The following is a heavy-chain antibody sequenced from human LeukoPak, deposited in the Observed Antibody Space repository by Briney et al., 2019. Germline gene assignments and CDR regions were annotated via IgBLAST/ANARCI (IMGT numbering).Heavy chain of an antibody. CDR3: ARANNQLGTFDI. V-gene: IGHV1-8*02. D-gene: IGHD2-15*01. J-gene: IGHJ3*02. CDR2: MNPNSGAT. CDR1: GYTFTSYD. Sequence: ASVKVSCKASGYTFTSYDYYWVRQAAGHGLECLGWMNPNSGATGYAQKFQGRVTMTRSTSISTAYMELSSLRSEDTGVYYRARANNQLGTFDIWGQGTMVTVSS.